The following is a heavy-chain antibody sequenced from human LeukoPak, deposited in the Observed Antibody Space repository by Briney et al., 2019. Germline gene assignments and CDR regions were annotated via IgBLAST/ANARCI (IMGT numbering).Heavy chain of an antibody. D-gene: IGHD5-18*01. V-gene: IGHV4-39*01. J-gene: IGHJ3*02. Sequence: PSETLSLTCTVSGGSISSSSYYWGWIRQPPGKGLEWIGSIYYSGSTYYNPSLKSRVTISVDTSKNQFSLKLSSVTAADTAVYYCARRVYSCAAIRHEAFDIWGQGTMVTVSS. CDR2: IYYSGST. CDR1: GGSISSSSYY. CDR3: ARRVYSCAAIRHEAFDI.